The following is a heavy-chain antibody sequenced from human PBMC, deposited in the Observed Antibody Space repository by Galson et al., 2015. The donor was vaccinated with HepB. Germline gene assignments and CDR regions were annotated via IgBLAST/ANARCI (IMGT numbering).Heavy chain of an antibody. CDR3: ATVAHSTIFGVVIDPVSSPGYGMDV. CDR1: GDTLTKLS. V-gene: IGHV1-24*01. CDR2: FDPEDGEI. J-gene: IGHJ6*02. D-gene: IGHD3-3*01. Sequence: SVKVSCKVSGDTLTKLSIYWVRQAPGKGLQWMARFDPEDGEIYAQKFQGRVTMTEDTPTDTAYMELSSLRSEDTAVYYCATVAHSTIFGVVIDPVSSPGYGMDVWGQGTTVTVS.